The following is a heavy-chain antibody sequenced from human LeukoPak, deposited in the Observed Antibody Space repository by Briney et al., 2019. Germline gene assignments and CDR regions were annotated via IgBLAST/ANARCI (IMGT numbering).Heavy chain of an antibody. Sequence: SETLSLTCTVSGGSISSYYWSWIRQPPGKGLEWIGYIYYSGSTNYNPSLKSRVTISVDTSKSQFSLKLSSVTAADTAVYYCARDREMATITSGAFDIWGQGTMVTVSS. CDR1: GGSISSYY. V-gene: IGHV4-59*01. J-gene: IGHJ3*02. D-gene: IGHD5-24*01. CDR3: ARDREMATITSGAFDI. CDR2: IYYSGST.